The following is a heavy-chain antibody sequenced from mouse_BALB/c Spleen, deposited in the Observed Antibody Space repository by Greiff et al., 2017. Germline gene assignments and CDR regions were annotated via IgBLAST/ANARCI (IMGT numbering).Heavy chain of an antibody. Sequence: EVQLVESGPGLVKPSQSLSLTCTVTGYSITSDYAWNWIRQFPGNKLEWMGYISYSGSTSYNPSLKSRISITRDTSKNQFFLQLNSVTTEDTATYYCARSYYDYETYWGQGTLVTVSA. D-gene: IGHD2-4*01. CDR3: ARSYYDYETY. J-gene: IGHJ3*01. CDR1: GYSITSDYA. V-gene: IGHV3-2*02. CDR2: ISYSGST.